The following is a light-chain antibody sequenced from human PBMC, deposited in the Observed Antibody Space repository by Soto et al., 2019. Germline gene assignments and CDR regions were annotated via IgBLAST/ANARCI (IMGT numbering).Light chain of an antibody. CDR2: AAS. J-gene: IGKJ4*01. CDR1: QSISSY. CDR3: QRSFSTPLT. Sequence: DIQMTQSPSSLSASVGDRVTITCRASQSISSYLHWYKQKPGKAPKLLIYAASSLQSGVPSRFSGSGSGTDFTLTISSLQPEDFATYYCQRSFSTPLTFGGGTKVEIK. V-gene: IGKV1-39*01.